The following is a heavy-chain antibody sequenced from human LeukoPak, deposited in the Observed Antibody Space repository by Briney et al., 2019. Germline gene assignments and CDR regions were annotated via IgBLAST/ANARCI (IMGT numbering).Heavy chain of an antibody. D-gene: IGHD1-26*01. CDR2: IRSKAYGGTT. CDR3: TRGGGGSDYYYYGMDV. Sequence: SGGSLRLSCTASGFTFGDYAMSWVRQAPGKGLEWVGFIRSKAYGGTTESASVKGRFTISRDDSKSIAYLQMNSLKTEDTAVYYCTRGGGGSDYYYYGMDVWGQGTTVTVSS. CDR1: GFTFGDYA. J-gene: IGHJ6*02. V-gene: IGHV3-49*04.